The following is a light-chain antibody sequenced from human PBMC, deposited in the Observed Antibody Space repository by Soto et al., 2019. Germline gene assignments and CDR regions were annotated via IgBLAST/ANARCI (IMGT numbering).Light chain of an antibody. CDR2: GAS. V-gene: IGKV3-20*01. Sequence: EIVLTQSPGTLSLSPGERVTLSCRASQNVYINSLAWYQQKPGQTPRLLIYGASTRAAAVPDRFSGSGSGTDLALSIDGLDPEDFAIYYCQQYGVSPLTFGPGTRVD. J-gene: IGKJ3*01. CDR3: QQYGVSPLT. CDR1: QNVYINS.